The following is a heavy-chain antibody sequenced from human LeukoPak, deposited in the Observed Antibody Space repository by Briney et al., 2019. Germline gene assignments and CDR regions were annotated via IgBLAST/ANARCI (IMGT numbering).Heavy chain of an antibody. CDR3: ASSSGSFGFDP. D-gene: IGHD1-26*01. CDR2: IKQDGSEK. V-gene: IGHV3-7*01. Sequence: GGSLRLSCAASGFSFGSYAMSWVRQAPGKGLEWVANIKQDGSEKYYVDSVKGRFTISRDNAKNSLYLQMNSLRAEDTAVYYCASSSGSFGFDPWGQGTLVTVSS. CDR1: GFSFGSYA. J-gene: IGHJ5*02.